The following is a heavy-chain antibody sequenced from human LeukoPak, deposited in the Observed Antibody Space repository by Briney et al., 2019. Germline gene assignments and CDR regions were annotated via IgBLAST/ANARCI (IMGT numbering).Heavy chain of an antibody. J-gene: IGHJ4*02. Sequence: GGSLRLSCAASGFTFSSYAMSWVRQAPGKGLEWVSVVSGSVGSTYYADSVKGRFTISRDNSKNTLYLQMNSLRAEDTAVYYCAKDTTPYYYDSSGYFDYWGQGTLVTVSS. V-gene: IGHV3-23*01. D-gene: IGHD3-22*01. CDR1: GFTFSSYA. CDR3: AKDTTPYYYDSSGYFDY. CDR2: VSGSVGST.